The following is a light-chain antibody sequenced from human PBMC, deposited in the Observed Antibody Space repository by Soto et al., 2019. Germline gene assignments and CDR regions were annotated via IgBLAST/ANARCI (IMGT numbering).Light chain of an antibody. V-gene: IGKV1-12*01. CDR2: GAS. CDR3: QQAQPFPLT. CDR1: QGISSSW. J-gene: IGKJ4*01. Sequence: DIQMTQSPSSVSASVGDRVTITCRASQGISSSWLAWYQQKPGKAPNLLIYGASSLQSGVPSRFSGSGSATDFTLTISSLQPEDFATYYCQQAQPFPLTVGGGTKVDIK.